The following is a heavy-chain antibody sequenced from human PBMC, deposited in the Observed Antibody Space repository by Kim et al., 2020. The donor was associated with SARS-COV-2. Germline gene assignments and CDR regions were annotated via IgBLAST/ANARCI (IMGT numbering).Heavy chain of an antibody. J-gene: IGHJ5*02. CDR2: IYYSGST. CDR1: GGSVSSGSYY. V-gene: IGHV4-61*01. CDR3: ARANLSWFDP. Sequence: SETLSLTCTVSGGSVSSGSYYWSWIRQPPGKGLEWIGYIYYSGSTNYNPSLKSRVTISVDTSKNQFSLKLSSVTAADTAVYYCARANLSWFDPWGQGTLVTVSS.